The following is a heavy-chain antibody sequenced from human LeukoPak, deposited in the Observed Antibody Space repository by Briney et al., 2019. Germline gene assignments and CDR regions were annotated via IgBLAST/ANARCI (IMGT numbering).Heavy chain of an antibody. J-gene: IGHJ4*02. CDR3: ARDLGTTSYFDY. D-gene: IGHD1-1*01. CDR1: GGTFSSYA. CDR2: IIPILGIA. V-gene: IGHV1-69*04. Sequence: ASVKVSCKASGGTFSSYAISWVRQAPGQGLEWMGRIIPILGIANYAQKFQGRVTIAADKSTSTAYMELSSLRSEDTAVYYCARDLGTTSYFDYWGQGTLVTVSS.